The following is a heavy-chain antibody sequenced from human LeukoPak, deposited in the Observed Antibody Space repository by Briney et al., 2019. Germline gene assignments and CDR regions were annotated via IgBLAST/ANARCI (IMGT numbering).Heavy chain of an antibody. CDR3: ARDGYYYDSGYFDY. D-gene: IGHD3-22*01. J-gene: IGHJ4*02. Sequence: GRSLRLSCAASGFTFSSYATHWVRQAPGKGLEWVAVISYDGSNKYYADSVKGRFTISRDNSKNTLYLQMNSLRAEDTAVYYCARDGYYYDSGYFDYWGQGTLSPSPQ. V-gene: IGHV3-30-3*01. CDR1: GFTFSSYA. CDR2: ISYDGSNK.